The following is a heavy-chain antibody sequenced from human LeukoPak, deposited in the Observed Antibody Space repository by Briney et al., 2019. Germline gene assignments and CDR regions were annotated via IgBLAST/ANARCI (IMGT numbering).Heavy chain of an antibody. Sequence: GASVKVSCKASGYTFTSYGISWVRQAPGQGLEWMGWIRAYNGNTNYAQKLQGRVTMTTDTSTSTAYMELRSLRSDDTAVYYCARGPKDYGDYAPFGYWGQGTLVTVSS. CDR1: GYTFTSYG. CDR3: ARGPKDYGDYAPFGY. J-gene: IGHJ4*02. CDR2: IRAYNGNT. D-gene: IGHD4-17*01. V-gene: IGHV1-18*01.